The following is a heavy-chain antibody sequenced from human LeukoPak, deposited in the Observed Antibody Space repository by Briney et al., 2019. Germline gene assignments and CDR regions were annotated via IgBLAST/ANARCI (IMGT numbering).Heavy chain of an antibody. CDR1: GYTFTSYG. CDR2: ISAYNGNT. D-gene: IGHD6-13*01. CDR3: ARDYEQQLDTYYYYYMDV. V-gene: IGHV1-18*01. J-gene: IGHJ6*03. Sequence: ASVKVSCKASGYTFTSYGISWVRQAPGQGLEWMGWISAYNGNTNYAQKLQGRVTMTTDTSTSTAYMELRSLRSDDTAVYYCARDYEQQLDTYYYYYMDVWGNGTTVTISS.